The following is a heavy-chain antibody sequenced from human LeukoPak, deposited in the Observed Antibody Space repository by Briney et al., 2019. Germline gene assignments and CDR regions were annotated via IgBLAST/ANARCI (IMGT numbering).Heavy chain of an antibody. CDR2: ISGSGGST. V-gene: IGHV3-23*01. CDR1: GFTFSSYA. CDR3: AKHEPGGVIVPFDF. D-gene: IGHD3-16*02. Sequence: PGGSLRPSCAASGFTFSSYAMSWVRQAPGKGLEWVSGISGSGGSTYHADSVKGRFTISRDNSKDTLFLQMNSLRAEDTAVYYCAKHEPGGVIVPFDFWGQGTLVTVSS. J-gene: IGHJ4*02.